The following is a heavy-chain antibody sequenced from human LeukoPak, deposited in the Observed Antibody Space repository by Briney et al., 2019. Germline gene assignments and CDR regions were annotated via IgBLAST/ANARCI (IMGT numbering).Heavy chain of an antibody. J-gene: IGHJ3*02. Sequence: QPGGSLRLSCAASGFTFSSYWMHWVHQAPGKGLVWVSRINNDGSSTNYADSVKGRFTISRDNAKNTLYLQMHSLRAEDTAVYYCAREGDGYNDAFDIWGQGTMVTVSS. CDR3: AREGDGYNDAFDI. D-gene: IGHD5-24*01. V-gene: IGHV3-74*01. CDR1: GFTFSSYW. CDR2: INNDGSST.